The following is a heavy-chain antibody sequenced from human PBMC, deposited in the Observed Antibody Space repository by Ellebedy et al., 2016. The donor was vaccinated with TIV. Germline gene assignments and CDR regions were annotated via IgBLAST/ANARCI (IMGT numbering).Heavy chain of an antibody. D-gene: IGHD1-14*01. Sequence: PGGSLRLSCTASGFTLGDYAMSWFRQAPGKGLEWVGFIRSKAYGGTTEYAASVKGRFTISRDDSKSIAYLQMNSLKTEDTAVYYCTRDLPGGGMDVWGQGTTVIVSS. CDR1: GFTLGDYA. CDR3: TRDLPGGGMDV. CDR2: IRSKAYGGTT. J-gene: IGHJ6*02. V-gene: IGHV3-49*03.